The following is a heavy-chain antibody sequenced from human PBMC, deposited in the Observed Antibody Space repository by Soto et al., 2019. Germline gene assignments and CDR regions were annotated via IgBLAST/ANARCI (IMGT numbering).Heavy chain of an antibody. Sequence: SVKVSCKASGGTFSSYAISWVRQAPGQGLEWMGGIIPIFGTANYAQKFQGRVTITADESTSTAYMELTNMDPVDTATYYCAHTFGSGWYQAYFDYWGQGTLVTVSS. CDR3: AHTFGSGWYQAYFDY. D-gene: IGHD6-19*01. J-gene: IGHJ4*02. CDR2: IIPIFGTA. CDR1: GGTFSSYA. V-gene: IGHV1-69*13.